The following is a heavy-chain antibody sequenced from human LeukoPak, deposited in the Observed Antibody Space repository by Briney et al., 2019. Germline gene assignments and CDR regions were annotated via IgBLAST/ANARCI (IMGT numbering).Heavy chain of an antibody. D-gene: IGHD3-10*01. CDR1: GGSISSYY. Sequence: PSETLSLTCTVSGGSISSYYWSWIRQPAGKGLEWIGRIYTSGSTNYNPSLKSRVTMSVDTSKNQFSLKLSSVTAADTAVYYCARTSYYYGSGSTAYYFDYWGQGTLVTVSS. J-gene: IGHJ4*02. V-gene: IGHV4-4*07. CDR3: ARTSYYYGSGSTAYYFDY. CDR2: IYTSGST.